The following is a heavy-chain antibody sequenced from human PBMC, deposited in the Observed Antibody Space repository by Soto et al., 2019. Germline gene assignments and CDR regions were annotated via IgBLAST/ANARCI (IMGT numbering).Heavy chain of an antibody. CDR2: MNPNSGNT. V-gene: IGHV1-8*01. CDR3: ARDYYNSSGYYCFDP. D-gene: IGHD3-22*01. J-gene: IGHJ5*02. Sequence: ASVKVSCKASGYTFTSYDINWVRQATGQGLEWMGWMNPNSGNTGYAQKFQGRVTMTRNTSISTAYMELSSLRSEDTAVYYCARDYYNSSGYYCFDPWGQGTLVTVSS. CDR1: GYTFTSYD.